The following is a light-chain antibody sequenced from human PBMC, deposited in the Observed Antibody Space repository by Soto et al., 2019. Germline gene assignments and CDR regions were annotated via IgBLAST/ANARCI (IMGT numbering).Light chain of an antibody. J-gene: IGKJ3*01. CDR1: QDIRRY. Sequence: DIQMTQSPSSLSASVGDRVTITCQASQDIRRYLNWYQQKPGRAPKLLIYGASNLETGVPSRFSGSGYGTDFIFTISSLQTEDIGTYYCQHYDNLPPFTFGPGTKVGIK. CDR3: QHYDNLPPFT. V-gene: IGKV1-33*01. CDR2: GAS.